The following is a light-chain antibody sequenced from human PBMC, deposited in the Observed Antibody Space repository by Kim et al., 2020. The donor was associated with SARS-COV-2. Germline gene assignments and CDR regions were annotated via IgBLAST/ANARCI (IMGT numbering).Light chain of an antibody. J-gene: IGLJ2*01. V-gene: IGLV1-47*01. Sequence: GQRVSSSCSESSSNIESDYVYWYQQLPGTAPKLLIYRNNQRPSGVPDRFSGSKSGTSASLAISGLRSEDEAGYYCAAWDDSLSVVVFGGGTQLTVL. CDR3: AAWDDSLSVVV. CDR2: RNN. CDR1: SSNIESDY.